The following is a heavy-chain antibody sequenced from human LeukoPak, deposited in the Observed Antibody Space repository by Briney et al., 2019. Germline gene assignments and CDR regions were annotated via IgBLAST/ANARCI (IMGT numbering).Heavy chain of an antibody. V-gene: IGHV1-69*13. J-gene: IGHJ4*02. CDR2: IIPIFGTA. Sequence: SVKVSCXASGGTFSSYAISWVRQAPGQGLEWMGGIIPIFGTANYAQKFQGRVTITADESTSTAYMELSSLRSEDTAVYYCARDRVGYDYVWGSYPVSFDYWGQGTLVTVSS. CDR1: GGTFSSYA. D-gene: IGHD3-16*01. CDR3: ARDRVGYDYVWGSYPVSFDY.